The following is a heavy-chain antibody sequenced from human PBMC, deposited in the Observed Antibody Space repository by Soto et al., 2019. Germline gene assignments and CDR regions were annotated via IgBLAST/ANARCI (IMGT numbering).Heavy chain of an antibody. CDR3: ARGSNSSWSIDY. Sequence: SETLSLTCAVYGGSFSGYYWSWIRQPPGKGLEWIGEINHSGSTNYNPSLKSRVTISVDTSKNQFSLKLSSVTAADTAVYYCARGSNSSWSIDYWGKVTLLTVSS. CDR2: INHSGST. D-gene: IGHD6-13*01. J-gene: IGHJ4*02. V-gene: IGHV4-34*01. CDR1: GGSFSGYY.